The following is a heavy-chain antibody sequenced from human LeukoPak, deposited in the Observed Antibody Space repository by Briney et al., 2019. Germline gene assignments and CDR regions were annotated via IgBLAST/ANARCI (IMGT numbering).Heavy chain of an antibody. J-gene: IGHJ4*02. V-gene: IGHV3-48*03. CDR2: ISSSGSTI. Sequence: GGSLRLSCAASGFTFSSYEMNWVRQAPGKGLEWVSYISSSGSTIYYADSVKGRFTISRDNAKNSLYLQMNSLRAEDTAVYYCARDTPSMIVVVNLFDYWGQGTLVTVSS. D-gene: IGHD3-22*01. CDR3: ARDTPSMIVVVNLFDY. CDR1: GFTFSSYE.